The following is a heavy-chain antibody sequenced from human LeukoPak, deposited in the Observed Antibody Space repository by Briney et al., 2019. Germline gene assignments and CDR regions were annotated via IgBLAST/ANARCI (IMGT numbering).Heavy chain of an antibody. Sequence: SETLSLTCTVSGGSISNSFYYWGWIRQPPGKGLEWIGSINYSGSTYYNPSLKSRVTISVDTSKNQFSLKLSSVTAADTAVYYCATKRGGRTMIVVGKSDYWGQGTLVTVSS. CDR3: ATKRGGRTMIVVGKSDY. D-gene: IGHD3-22*01. J-gene: IGHJ4*02. V-gene: IGHV4-39*01. CDR2: INYSGST. CDR1: GGSISNSFYY.